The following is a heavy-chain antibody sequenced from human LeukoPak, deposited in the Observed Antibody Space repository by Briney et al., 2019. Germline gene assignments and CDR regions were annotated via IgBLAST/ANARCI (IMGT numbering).Heavy chain of an antibody. CDR1: GFTFSSYS. D-gene: IGHD4/OR15-4a*01. V-gene: IGHV3-21*01. J-gene: IGHJ4*02. Sequence: GGSLRLSCAASGFTFSSYSMNWVRQTPGKGLEWVSSISTSSSYIHYADSVKGRFTISRDNAKKSLYLQMNSLRAEDTAVYYCARDLTILIDYWGQGTLVTVSS. CDR3: ARDLTILIDY. CDR2: ISTSSSYI.